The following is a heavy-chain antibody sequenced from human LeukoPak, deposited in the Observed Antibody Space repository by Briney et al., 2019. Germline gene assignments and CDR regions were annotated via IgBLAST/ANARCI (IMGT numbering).Heavy chain of an antibody. J-gene: IGHJ5*02. D-gene: IGHD3-16*01. CDR2: ISYDGSNN. V-gene: IGHV3-30-3*01. CDR3: AKDRGSWFDP. Sequence: QPGRSLRLSCAASGFTFSSYAMHWVRQAPGKGLEWVAVISYDGSNNYYADSVKGRFTISRDNSKNTLYLQMNSLRAEDTAVYYCAKDRGSWFDPWGQGTLVTVSS. CDR1: GFTFSSYA.